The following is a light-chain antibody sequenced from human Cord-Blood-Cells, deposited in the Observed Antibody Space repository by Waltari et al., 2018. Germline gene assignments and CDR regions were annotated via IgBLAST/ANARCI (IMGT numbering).Light chain of an antibody. J-gene: IGKJ4*01. CDR2: AAS. Sequence: DIQTTQSPSSLSASVGDRVTITCRASQSISSYLNWYQQKPGKAPKLLIYAASSLQSGVPSRFSGSGSRTDFTLTISSLQPEDFATYYCQQSYSTPLTFGGGTKVEIK. CDR1: QSISSY. CDR3: QQSYSTPLT. V-gene: IGKV1-39*01.